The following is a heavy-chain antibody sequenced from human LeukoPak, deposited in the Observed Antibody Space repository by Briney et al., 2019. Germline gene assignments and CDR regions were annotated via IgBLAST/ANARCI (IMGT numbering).Heavy chain of an antibody. CDR3: ARDSPPYYDSSLFDY. Sequence: PGGSLRLSRAASGFTFSSYAMSWVRQAPGKGLEWVSAITASGGSTYYADSVKGRFTISRDNAKNSLYLQMNSLRAEDTAVYYCARDSPPYYDSSLFDYWGQGTLVTVSS. D-gene: IGHD3-22*01. J-gene: IGHJ4*02. V-gene: IGHV3-23*01. CDR1: GFTFSSYA. CDR2: ITASGGST.